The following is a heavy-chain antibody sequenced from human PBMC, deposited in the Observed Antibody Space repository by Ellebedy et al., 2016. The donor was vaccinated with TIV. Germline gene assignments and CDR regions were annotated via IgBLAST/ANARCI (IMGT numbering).Heavy chain of an antibody. CDR1: RFTFSSFA. V-gene: IGHV3-23*01. Sequence: PGGSLRLSCAASRFTFSSFAMSWVRQVPGKGLEWVSGISGSGVSTDYADSVKGRFTISRDNAKNSLYLQMNSLRAEDTAVYYCARGRGFSSSWYRSRFYYGMDVWGQGTTVTVSS. CDR3: ARGRGFSSSWYRSRFYYGMDV. CDR2: ISGSGVST. J-gene: IGHJ6*02. D-gene: IGHD6-13*01.